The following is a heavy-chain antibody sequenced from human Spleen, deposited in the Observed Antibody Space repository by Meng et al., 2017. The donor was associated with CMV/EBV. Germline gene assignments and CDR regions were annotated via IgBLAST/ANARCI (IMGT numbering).Heavy chain of an antibody. D-gene: IGHD3-9*01. CDR3: ARDLSLSRPAYYDILTGYSFDS. Sequence: GESLKISCAASGFTFSSYSMNWVRQAPGKGLEWVSSISSSSSYIYYADYVKGRFTISRDNSKNTLYLQMNSLRAEDTAVYYCARDLSLSRPAYYDILTGYSFDSWGQGTLVTVSS. CDR1: GFTFSSYS. CDR2: ISSSSSYI. V-gene: IGHV3-21*01. J-gene: IGHJ4*02.